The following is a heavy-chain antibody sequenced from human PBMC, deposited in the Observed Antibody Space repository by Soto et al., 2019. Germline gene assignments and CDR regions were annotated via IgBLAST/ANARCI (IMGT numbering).Heavy chain of an antibody. CDR1: GGSISSYY. CDR2: IYYSGST. V-gene: IGHV4-59*01. CDR3: ARTYRNWFDP. Sequence: SETLSLTCTVSGGSISSYYWSWIRQPPGKGLEWIGYIYYSGSTNYNPSLKSRVTISVDTSKNQFSLKLSSVTAADTAVYYCARTYRNWFDPWGQETLVTVSS. D-gene: IGHD2-2*01. J-gene: IGHJ5*02.